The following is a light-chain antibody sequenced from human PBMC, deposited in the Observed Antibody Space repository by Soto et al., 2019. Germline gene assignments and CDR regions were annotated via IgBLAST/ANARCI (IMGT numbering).Light chain of an antibody. V-gene: IGLV2-14*01. CDR3: SSYTSSSTYV. CDR2: DVS. Sequence: QSVLTQPASGSGSPGQSITISCTGTSSDVGGYNFVSWYQQHPGKAPELMIYDVSNRPSGVSDRFSGSKSGNTASLTISGLQDEDEAEYYCSSYTSSSTYVFGTGTKVTVL. CDR1: SSDVGGYNF. J-gene: IGLJ1*01.